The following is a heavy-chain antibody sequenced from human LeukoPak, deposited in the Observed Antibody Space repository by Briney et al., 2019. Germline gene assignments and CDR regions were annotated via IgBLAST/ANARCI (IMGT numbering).Heavy chain of an antibody. D-gene: IGHD3-10*01. Sequence: SETLSLTCTVSCGSISSSFYYWGWIRQPPGKGLEWIGSIYYSGSTYYNPSLKSRVTISVDTSKNQFSLKLSSVTAADTAVYYCARNHYYYGSGSYYNSAFDIWGQGTMVTVSS. V-gene: IGHV4-39*01. J-gene: IGHJ3*02. CDR3: ARNHYYYGSGSYYNSAFDI. CDR1: CGSISSSFYY. CDR2: IYYSGST.